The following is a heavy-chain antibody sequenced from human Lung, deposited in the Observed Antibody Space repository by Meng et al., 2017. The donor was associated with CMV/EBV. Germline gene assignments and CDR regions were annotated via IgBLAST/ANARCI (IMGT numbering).Heavy chain of an antibody. V-gene: IGHV3-11*04. Sequence: GGSLRLSCAASGFTFSDYYMSWIRQAPGKGLEWVSYISSSGSTIYYADSVKGRFTISRDNAKNSVHLQMNSLRADDSAVYYCARDEPPIGSGGPTRYFQHWGQGTLVTVSS. CDR2: ISSSGSTI. CDR1: GFTFSDYY. J-gene: IGHJ1*01. CDR3: ARDEPPIGSGGPTRYFQH. D-gene: IGHD6-13*01.